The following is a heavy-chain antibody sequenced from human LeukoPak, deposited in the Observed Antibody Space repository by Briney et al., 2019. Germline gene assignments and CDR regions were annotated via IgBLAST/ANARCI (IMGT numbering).Heavy chain of an antibody. Sequence: ASVKVSCKASSYTFTSYGISWVRQAPGQGLEWMGGIIPIFGTANYAQKFQGRVTITADESTSTAYMELSSLRSEDTAVYYCARSTWIQLYYYMDVWGKGTTVTVSS. V-gene: IGHV1-69*13. CDR2: IIPIFGTA. CDR1: SYTFTSYG. CDR3: ARSTWIQLYYYMDV. D-gene: IGHD5-18*01. J-gene: IGHJ6*03.